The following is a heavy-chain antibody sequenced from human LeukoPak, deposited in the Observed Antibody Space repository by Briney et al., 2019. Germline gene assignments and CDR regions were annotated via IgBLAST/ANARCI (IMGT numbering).Heavy chain of an antibody. CDR3: VRDFRSADY. CDR1: GFTFSTYC. CDR2: ICPDGTVT. V-gene: IGHV3-74*01. J-gene: IGHJ4*02. Sequence: GGSLRLSCAASGFTFSTYCMHWVRQAPGKGPMWVSRICPDGTVTNYADSVKARFIISRDNARNTAYLQMNSLRVEDTAVYYCVRDFRSADYWGQGTLVTVSS.